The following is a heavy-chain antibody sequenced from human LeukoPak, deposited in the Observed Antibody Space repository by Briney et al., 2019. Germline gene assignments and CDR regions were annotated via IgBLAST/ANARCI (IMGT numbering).Heavy chain of an antibody. Sequence: PSEALSLTCTVSGGSISSGVYSWTWIRQPPGKGLELIGYIYYSGSTYYNPSLKSRVTISVDTSRNHFSLKLSSMTAADTAVYFCARGINQVATIVPYYFDNWGQGTLVTVSS. CDR1: GGSISSGVYS. J-gene: IGHJ4*02. CDR2: IYYSGST. D-gene: IGHD5-12*01. CDR3: ARGINQVATIVPYYFDN. V-gene: IGHV4-30-4*07.